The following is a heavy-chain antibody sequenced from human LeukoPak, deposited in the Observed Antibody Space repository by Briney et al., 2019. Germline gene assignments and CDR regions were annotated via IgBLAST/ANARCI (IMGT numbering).Heavy chain of an antibody. Sequence: PGGSLRLSCAASAFTFSNNDMHWVRQAPGKGLEWVASMSYDGSHKFYADSVRGRFTISRDNSKNTVYLQMNSLRDEDTAMYYCAKASDAFDIWGQGTMVTVSS. J-gene: IGHJ3*02. CDR2: MSYDGSHK. CDR3: AKASDAFDI. CDR1: AFTFSNND. V-gene: IGHV3-30*18.